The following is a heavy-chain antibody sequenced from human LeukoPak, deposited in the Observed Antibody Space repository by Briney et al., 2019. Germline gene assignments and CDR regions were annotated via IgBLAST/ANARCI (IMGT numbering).Heavy chain of an antibody. CDR3: ARDHGIAVDWFDP. J-gene: IGHJ5*02. D-gene: IGHD6-19*01. V-gene: IGHV3-21*01. CDR1: GFTFSSYS. CDR2: ISSSSSYI. Sequence: PGGSLRLSCAASGFTFSSYSMNWVRQAPGKGLEWVSSISSSSSYIYYADSVKGRFTISRDNAKNSLYLQMNSLRAEDTAVYYCARDHGIAVDWFDPWGQGTLVTVSS.